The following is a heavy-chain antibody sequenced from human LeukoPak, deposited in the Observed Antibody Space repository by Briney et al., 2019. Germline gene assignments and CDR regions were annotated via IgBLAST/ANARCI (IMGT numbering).Heavy chain of an antibody. J-gene: IGHJ4*01. CDR3: ARDVDHDDSSGYYLY. D-gene: IGHD3-22*01. CDR2: INRDGSST. V-gene: IGHV3-74*01. CDR1: GFTFSSYW. Sequence: GGSLRLSCAASGFTFSSYWMHWVRQAPGKGLCWVSRINRDGSSTGYADSVKGRFTISRDNAKNTPYLQMNSLRAEDTAMYYCARDVDHDDSSGYYLYWGQGTLVTVSS.